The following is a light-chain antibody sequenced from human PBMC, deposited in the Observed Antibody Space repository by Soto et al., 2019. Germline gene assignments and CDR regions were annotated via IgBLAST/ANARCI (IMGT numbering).Light chain of an antibody. CDR2: EVS. CDR3: SSYTRTSTRV. CDR1: SSDVGAYTY. V-gene: IGLV2-14*01. J-gene: IGLJ3*02. Sequence: QSALTQPASVSGSPGQSITISCVGTSSDVGAYTYVSWYQQHPGKAPKLLIYEVSNRPSGISNRFSGSKSGNTASLTISGLQAEDEADYYCSSYTRTSTRVFGGGTKLTVL.